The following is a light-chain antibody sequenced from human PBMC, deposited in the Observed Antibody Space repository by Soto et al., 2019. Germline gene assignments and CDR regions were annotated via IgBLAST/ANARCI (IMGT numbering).Light chain of an antibody. V-gene: IGKV1-5*01. CDR3: QQYEFYSKT. CDR1: QAIRDW. CDR2: DAT. J-gene: IGKJ1*01. Sequence: DVQVIQSPSTLSASIGDRVTITCRVSQAIRDWVAWYQQKPGKAPKLLIYDATSSDSGVPSRFSGSGSETEFTLTIRSLQPDYFATYYRQQYEFYSKTFGQGTRVEL.